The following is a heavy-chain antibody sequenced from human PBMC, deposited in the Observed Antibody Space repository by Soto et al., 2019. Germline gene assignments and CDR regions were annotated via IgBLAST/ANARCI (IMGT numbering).Heavy chain of an antibody. Sequence: SETLSLNCTVSGDSISSGSYWGWIRQPPGEGPEWIASIYHGGTTFYNPSLKSRISISVDTSKNQFSLRLTSVTAADTATYYCARVHVMVVAGSTFDYWGPVTLVTVS. D-gene: IGHD6-19*01. CDR1: GDSISSGSY. CDR2: IYHGGTT. CDR3: ARVHVMVVAGSTFDY. J-gene: IGHJ4*03. V-gene: IGHV4-38-2*02.